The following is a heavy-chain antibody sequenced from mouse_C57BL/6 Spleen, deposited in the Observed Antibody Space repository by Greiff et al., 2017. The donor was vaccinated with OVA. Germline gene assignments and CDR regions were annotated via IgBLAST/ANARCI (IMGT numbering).Heavy chain of an antibody. CDR3: ARLGLPYDYDGDYAMDY. V-gene: IGHV1-64*01. CDR2: IHPNSGST. D-gene: IGHD2-4*01. J-gene: IGHJ4*01. CDR1: GYTFTSYW. Sequence: QVQLQQPGAELVKPGASVKLSCKASGYTFTSYWMHWVKQRPGQGLEWIGMIHPNSGSTNYNEKFKSKATLTVDKSSSTAYMQLSSLTSEDSAVYYCARLGLPYDYDGDYAMDYWGQGTSVTVSS.